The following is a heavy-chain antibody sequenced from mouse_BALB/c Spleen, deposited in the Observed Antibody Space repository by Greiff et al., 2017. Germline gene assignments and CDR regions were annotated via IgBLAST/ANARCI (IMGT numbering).Heavy chain of an antibody. D-gene: IGHD2-14*01. V-gene: IGHV1-7*01. CDR2: INPSTGYT. CDR1: GYTFTSYW. Sequence: QVQLKESGAELAKPGASVKMSCKASGYTFTSYWMHWVKQRPGQGLEWIGYINPSTGYTEYNQKFKDKATLTADKSSSTAYMQLSSLTSEDSAVYYCAPREVRVAYWGQGTLVTVSA. J-gene: IGHJ3*01. CDR3: APREVRVAY.